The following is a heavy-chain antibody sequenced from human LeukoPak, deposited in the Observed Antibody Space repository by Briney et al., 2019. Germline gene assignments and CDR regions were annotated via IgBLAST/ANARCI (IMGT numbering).Heavy chain of an antibody. Sequence: PGGSLRLSCAASGFTFSTYDMHWVRLVTGKGMEWVSGIGTAGATYYPDSVEGRFTISRENAKNSLYLQMNNLRAGDTAVYYCARAGGVGELFFPHWGQGTLVTVSS. CDR2: IGTAGAT. V-gene: IGHV3-13*04. D-gene: IGHD3-10*01. J-gene: IGHJ4*02. CDR1: GFTFSTYD. CDR3: ARAGGVGELFFPH.